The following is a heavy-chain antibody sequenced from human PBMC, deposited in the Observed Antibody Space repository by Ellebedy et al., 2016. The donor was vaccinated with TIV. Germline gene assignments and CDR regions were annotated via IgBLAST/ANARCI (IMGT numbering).Heavy chain of an antibody. CDR2: ISSSSSTR. Sequence: PGGSLRLSCAASGFTFNNYNMNWVRQAPGKGLEWVSYISSSSSTRYYADSVKGRFTISRDNAKNSLYLQMNSLRDEDTAVYYCARVGSSSLLSYYGMDVWGQGTTVTVSS. D-gene: IGHD6-6*01. J-gene: IGHJ6*02. CDR3: ARVGSSSLLSYYGMDV. V-gene: IGHV3-48*02. CDR1: GFTFNNYN.